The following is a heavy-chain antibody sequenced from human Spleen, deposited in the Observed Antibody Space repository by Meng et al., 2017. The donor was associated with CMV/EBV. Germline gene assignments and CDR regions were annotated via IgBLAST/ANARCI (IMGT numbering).Heavy chain of an antibody. CDR2: IKHGGGT. CDR1: GGSLSGYY. Sequence: GGSLSGYYRSSIRTPPGKGLEWIGEIKHGGGTNYNPSLKRRVTISVDTSKNQFSLKLSSVTAADTAVYYCARGGVSTSCYRCWFDPWGQGTPVTVSS. J-gene: IGHJ5*02. D-gene: IGHD2-2*01. V-gene: IGHV4-34*01. CDR3: ARGGVSTSCYRCWFDP.